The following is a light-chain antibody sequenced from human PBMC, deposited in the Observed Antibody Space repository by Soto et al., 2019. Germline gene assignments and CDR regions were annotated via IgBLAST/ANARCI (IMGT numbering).Light chain of an antibody. CDR3: QQYNNWPIT. J-gene: IGKJ5*01. Sequence: EIVMTQSPATLSVFPGERATLSCRASQSVSSNLAWYQQKPGQAPRLLIYRASTRATGIPARFSGSGSGTEFTLTISSLQSEDFAVYYCQQYNNWPITFGQGTRLEIK. CDR2: RAS. CDR1: QSVSSN. V-gene: IGKV3-15*01.